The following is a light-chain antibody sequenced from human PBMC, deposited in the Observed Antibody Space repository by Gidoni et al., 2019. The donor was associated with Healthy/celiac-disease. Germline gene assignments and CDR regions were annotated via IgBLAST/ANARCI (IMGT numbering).Light chain of an antibody. Sequence: EIVMTQSPATLSVSPWVRATLSCRASQSVSSNLAWYQQKPGQAPRLLIYGPSTRATGIPARFSGSGSGTEFTLTISSLQSEDFAVYYCQQYNNWLYTYGQGTKLEIK. J-gene: IGKJ2*01. CDR2: GPS. CDR1: QSVSSN. CDR3: QQYNNWLYT. V-gene: IGKV3-15*01.